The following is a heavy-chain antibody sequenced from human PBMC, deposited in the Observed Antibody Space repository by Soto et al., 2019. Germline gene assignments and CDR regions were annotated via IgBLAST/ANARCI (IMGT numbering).Heavy chain of an antibody. V-gene: IGHV4-61*01. CDR1: GGSVSSGSYY. CDR3: ARDEWGDFDWLYSQGFNGSNGMDV. D-gene: IGHD3-9*01. Sequence: PSETLSLTCTVSGGSVSSGSYYWSWIRQPPGKGLEWIGYIYYSGSTNYNPSLKSRVTISVDTSKNQFSLKLSSVTAADTAVYYCARDEWGDFDWLYSQGFNGSNGMDVWGQGTTVTVSS. CDR2: IYYSGST. J-gene: IGHJ6*02.